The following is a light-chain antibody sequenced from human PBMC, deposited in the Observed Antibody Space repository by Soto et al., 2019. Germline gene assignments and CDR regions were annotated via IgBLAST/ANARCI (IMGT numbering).Light chain of an antibody. CDR3: GSHTSGSTRV. CDR1: SSDIGAYDY. CDR2: EVT. V-gene: IGLV2-14*01. Sequence: QSALTQPASVSGSPGQSIAISCTGTSSDIGAYDYVSWYQQHPDKAPKLIIYEVTKRPSGVSTRVSGSKSGNTASLTISGLQAEDEGDYYCGSHTSGSTRVFGTGTKLTVL. J-gene: IGLJ1*01.